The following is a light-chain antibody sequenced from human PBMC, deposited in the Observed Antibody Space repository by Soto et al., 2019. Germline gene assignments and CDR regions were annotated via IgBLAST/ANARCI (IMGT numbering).Light chain of an antibody. Sequence: EIVLTQSPGTLSLSPGESATLSCRASQSVSSSYLAWYQQKPGQAPRLLIYGASSRATGIPDRFSGSGSGTDFTLIISRLEPEDFAVYYCQQYVSSPRTFGQGTKVEIK. CDR1: QSVSSSY. J-gene: IGKJ1*01. CDR2: GAS. V-gene: IGKV3-20*01. CDR3: QQYVSSPRT.